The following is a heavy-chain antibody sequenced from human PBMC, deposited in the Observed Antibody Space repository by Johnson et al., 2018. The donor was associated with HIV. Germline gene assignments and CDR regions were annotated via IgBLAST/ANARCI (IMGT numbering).Heavy chain of an antibody. CDR2: ISGSGIST. J-gene: IGHJ3*02. V-gene: IGHV3-23*04. Sequence: VQLVESGGGVVQPGGSLRLSCAASGFSFSDNYMSWIRQAPGTGLAWVAGISGSGISTHYADSVQGQFTISRDNSKHPLYLQMNRLRAEDTALYYCARDHCTGGVCYGLQAFDIWGQGTMVTVSS. D-gene: IGHD2-8*02. CDR3: ARDHCTGGVCYGLQAFDI. CDR1: GFSFSDNY.